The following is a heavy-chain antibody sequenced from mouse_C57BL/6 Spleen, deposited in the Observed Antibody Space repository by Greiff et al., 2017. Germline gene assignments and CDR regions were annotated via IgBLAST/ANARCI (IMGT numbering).Heavy chain of an antibody. D-gene: IGHD1-1*01. CDR3: ARWYYGSSPWFAY. Sequence: QVQLQQPGAELVKPGASVKMSCKASGYTFTSYWITWVKQRPGQGLEWIGDIYPGSGSTNYNEKFTSKATLTVDTSSSTAYMQLSSLTSEDSAVYYCARWYYGSSPWFAYWGQGTLVTVSA. CDR1: GYTFTSYW. V-gene: IGHV1-55*01. CDR2: IYPGSGST. J-gene: IGHJ3*01.